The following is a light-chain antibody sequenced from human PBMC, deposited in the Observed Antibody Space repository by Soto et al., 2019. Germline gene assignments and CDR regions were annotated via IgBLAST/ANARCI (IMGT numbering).Light chain of an antibody. Sequence: ALTQSPATLSLSPGEIATLSCRASQSVSNFLAWYQQIPGQAPSLLIYDASNRATGIPARFSGSGSGTDFTLTISSLEPEDFAIYYCQQRSSWPITFGPGTKVDFK. V-gene: IGKV3-11*01. CDR2: DAS. J-gene: IGKJ3*01. CDR3: QQRSSWPIT. CDR1: QSVSNF.